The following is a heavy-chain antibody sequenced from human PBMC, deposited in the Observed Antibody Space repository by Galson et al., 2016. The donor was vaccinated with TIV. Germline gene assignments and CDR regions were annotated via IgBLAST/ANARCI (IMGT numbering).Heavy chain of an antibody. CDR1: GFTFSAFG. CDR3: ARDPRLYGDYSLGYFDF. V-gene: IGHV3-33*01. D-gene: IGHD4-17*01. J-gene: IGHJ4*02. Sequence: CAASGFTFSAFGMHWVRQAPGKGLEWVAVIWYDGSDKHYADSVKGRFTISRDNSKNTLYLQMNSLRAEDTAVYYCARDPRLYGDYSLGYFDFWGQGTLVTVSS. CDR2: IWYDGSDK.